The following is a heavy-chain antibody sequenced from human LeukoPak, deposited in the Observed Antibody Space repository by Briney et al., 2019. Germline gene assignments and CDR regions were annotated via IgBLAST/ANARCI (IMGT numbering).Heavy chain of an antibody. CDR2: SSGSGGST. V-gene: IGHV3-23*01. J-gene: IGHJ4*02. D-gene: IGHD6-6*01. CDR3: AHLSSSSSTSPFDY. CDR1: GFTFISYA. Sequence: PGGSLRLSCAASGFTFISYAMSWVRQAPGKGLEWVSASSGSGGSTYYADSVKGRFTISRDNSKNTLYLQMNSLRAEDTAVYYCAHLSSSSSTSPFDYWGQGTLVTVSS.